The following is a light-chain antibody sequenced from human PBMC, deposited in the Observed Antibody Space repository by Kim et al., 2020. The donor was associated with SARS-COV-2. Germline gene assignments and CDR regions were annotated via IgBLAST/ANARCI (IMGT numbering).Light chain of an antibody. CDR3: QQRSNWPPRLT. J-gene: IGKJ4*01. CDR2: DAS. V-gene: IGKV3-11*01. Sequence: PGERATLSCRASQSIDTYLAWYQQRPGQAPRLLIYDASNRATGIPARFSGSGSGTDFTLTISSLEPEDFAVYYCQQRSNWPPRLTFGGGTKVDIK. CDR1: QSIDTY.